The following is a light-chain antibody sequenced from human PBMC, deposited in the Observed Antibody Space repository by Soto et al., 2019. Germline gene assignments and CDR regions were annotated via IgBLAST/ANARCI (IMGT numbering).Light chain of an antibody. CDR1: QSISSY. CDR2: AAS. J-gene: IGKJ5*01. CDR3: QQSYSPPPIT. Sequence: DIQMTQSPSSLSASVGDRVTITCRASQSISSYLNWYQQKPGKAPKLLIYAASSLQSGVPSRVSGSGSGTDFALPISSLQPEDFATYYCQQSYSPPPITFGQGTRLEIK. V-gene: IGKV1-39*01.